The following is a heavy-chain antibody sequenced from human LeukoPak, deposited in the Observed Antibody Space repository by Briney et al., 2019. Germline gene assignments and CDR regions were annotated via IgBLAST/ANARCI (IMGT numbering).Heavy chain of an antibody. Sequence: GASLKISCKGSGYIFTSYWIGWVRQMPGKGLVWMGITYPSGSNTRYSPSLQGPITTRADNTISTDYLQWSSLKASDTAMYYCARLVDRGVQIDYWGQETLVTVSS. D-gene: IGHD3-10*01. J-gene: IGHJ4*02. CDR3: ARLVDRGVQIDY. CDR2: TYPSGSNT. CDR1: GYIFTSYW. V-gene: IGHV5-51*01.